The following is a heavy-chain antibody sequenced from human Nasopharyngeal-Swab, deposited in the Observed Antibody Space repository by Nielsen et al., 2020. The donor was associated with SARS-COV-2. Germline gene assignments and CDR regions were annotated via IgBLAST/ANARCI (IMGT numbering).Heavy chain of an antibody. CDR1: GFTFSNYA. V-gene: IGHV3-23*01. CDR3: ARDSGWAFDY. CDR2: ISGSGGST. J-gene: IGHJ4*02. D-gene: IGHD6-19*01. Sequence: GESLKISCAASGFTFSNYAMTWVRQAPGKGLEWVSVISGSGGSTYYADSVKGRFTISRDNAKNSLFLQMNSLRDEDTAVYYCARDSGWAFDYWGQGTLVSVSS.